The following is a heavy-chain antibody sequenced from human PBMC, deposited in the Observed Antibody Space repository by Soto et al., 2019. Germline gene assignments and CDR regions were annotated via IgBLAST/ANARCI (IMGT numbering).Heavy chain of an antibody. CDR2: INHSGST. J-gene: IGHJ5*02. V-gene: IGHV4-34*01. CDR1: GGSFSGYY. CDR3: VREDQNWFDP. Sequence: PSETLSLTCAVYGGSFSGYYWSWIRQPPGKGLEWIGEINHSGSTNYNPSLKSRVTISVDTSKNQFSLKLSSVTAADTAVYYCVREDQNWFDPWGQGTLVTVSS.